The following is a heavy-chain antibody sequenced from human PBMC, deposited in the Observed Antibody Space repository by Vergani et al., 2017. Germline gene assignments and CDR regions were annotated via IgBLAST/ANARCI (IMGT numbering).Heavy chain of an antibody. CDR1: GFTFSNAW. Sequence: EVQLLESGGGLVQPGGSLRLSCAASGFTFSNAWMSWVRQAPGKGLEWVGRIKGKTDGGTRDFAAPVKGRFSISRDDSKTTVYLQMNSLRTEDTAVYFCAAGTGRSDFDYWGQGTLVTVSS. CDR2: IKGKTDGGTR. J-gene: IGHJ4*02. CDR3: AAGTGRSDFDY. V-gene: IGHV3-15*01. D-gene: IGHD2-15*01.